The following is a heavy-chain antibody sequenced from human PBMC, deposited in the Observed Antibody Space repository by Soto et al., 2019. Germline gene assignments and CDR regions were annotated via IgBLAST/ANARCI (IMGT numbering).Heavy chain of an antibody. V-gene: IGHV3-48*02. D-gene: IGHD2-2*01. J-gene: IGHJ6*02. Sequence: PGGSLRLSCAASGFSFSTYDMNWVRQAPGKGLEWVSYISSGGQTIKSTDSVKGRFTISRDNAKNSLYLQMSGPRDEDTGVYYCARDPQRGYSGMDVWGQGTTVTVSS. CDR3: ARDPQRGYSGMDV. CDR2: ISSGGQTI. CDR1: GFSFSTYD.